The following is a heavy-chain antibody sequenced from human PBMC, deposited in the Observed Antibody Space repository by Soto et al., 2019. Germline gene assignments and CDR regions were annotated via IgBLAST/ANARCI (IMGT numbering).Heavy chain of an antibody. CDR3: TTGDTIFGVAGGFDP. J-gene: IGHJ5*02. CDR1: GFTFCSYA. D-gene: IGHD3-3*01. CDR2: ISYDGSNK. Sequence: GGSLRLSCAASGFTFCSYAMHWVRQAPGKGLEWVAVISYDGSNKYYADSVKGRFTISRDDSKNTLYLQMNSLKTEDTAVYYCTTGDTIFGVAGGFDPWGQGTLVTVSS. V-gene: IGHV3-30-3*01.